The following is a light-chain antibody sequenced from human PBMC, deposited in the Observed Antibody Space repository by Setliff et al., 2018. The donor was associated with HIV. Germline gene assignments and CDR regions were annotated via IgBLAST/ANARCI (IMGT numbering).Light chain of an antibody. CDR3: QQSYSSPYT. V-gene: IGKV1-39*01. J-gene: IGKJ5*01. CDR1: QGTSNY. CDR2: AAS. Sequence: DIQMTQSPSSLSASLGDRVTITCRASQGTSNYLHWYQQKTGKAPKLLIYAASRLQSGVPSRFSGTGSGTDFTLTISDLQPEDSATYYCQQSYSSPYTFGQGTRLEIK.